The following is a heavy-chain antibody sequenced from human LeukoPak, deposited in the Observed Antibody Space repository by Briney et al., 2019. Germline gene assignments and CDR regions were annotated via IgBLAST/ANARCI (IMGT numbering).Heavy chain of an antibody. Sequence: GGSLRLSCAASGFTFSSYSMNWVRQAPGKGLEWVSSTSTSSTYIYYADSVRGRFTISRDNAKNSLYLQMNSLRAEDTAVYYCARGSDTKAFDFDCWGQGTLVTVSS. CDR1: GFTFSSYS. CDR3: ARGSDTKAFDFDC. CDR2: TSTSSTYI. V-gene: IGHV3-21*01. D-gene: IGHD2-15*01. J-gene: IGHJ4*02.